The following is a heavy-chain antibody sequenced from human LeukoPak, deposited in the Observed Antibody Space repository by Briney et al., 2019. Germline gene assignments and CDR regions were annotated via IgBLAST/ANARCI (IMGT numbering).Heavy chain of an antibody. CDR1: GGSVSSTTYY. CDR2: VYYTGST. J-gene: IGHJ4*02. V-gene: IGHV4-39*01. Sequence: PSETLSLTCTVSGGSVSSTTYYWGWIRQPPGGGLEGIANVYYTGSTYCNPSLKSRVTMSVDTSKNQFSLTMTSVTAADTAVYYCARLSKGRYFDYIFEYWGQGTLATVSS. D-gene: IGHD3-9*01. CDR3: ARLSKGRYFDYIFEY.